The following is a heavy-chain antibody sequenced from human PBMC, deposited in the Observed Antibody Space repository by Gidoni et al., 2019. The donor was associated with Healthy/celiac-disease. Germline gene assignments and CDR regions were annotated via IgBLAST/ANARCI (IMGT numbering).Heavy chain of an antibody. D-gene: IGHD6-6*01. V-gene: IGHV4-31*03. Sequence: QVQLQESGPGLVKPSQTLSLTCTVSGGSISSGGYYWSWIRQHPGTGLEWIGYIYYSGSTYYNPSLKSRVTISVDTSKHQFSLKLSSVTAADTALYYCASAAGQVIAAHPAPWFDYWGQGTLVTVSS. CDR2: IYYSGST. CDR3: ASAAGQVIAAHPAPWFDY. J-gene: IGHJ4*02. CDR1: GGSISSGGYY.